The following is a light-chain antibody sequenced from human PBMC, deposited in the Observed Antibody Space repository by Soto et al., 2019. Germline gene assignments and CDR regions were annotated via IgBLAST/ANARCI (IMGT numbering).Light chain of an antibody. J-gene: IGKJ1*01. Sequence: EIVMTQSPATLSVSPGARAPLSCRASQSVSSNLAWYQKKPGQAPRLLIYGASTRATGIPARFSGSGSGTEFNLTISSLQSEDFAVYECQQYNNWPLTVGQGTKVEIK. CDR1: QSVSSN. CDR3: QQYNNWPLT. CDR2: GAS. V-gene: IGKV3-15*01.